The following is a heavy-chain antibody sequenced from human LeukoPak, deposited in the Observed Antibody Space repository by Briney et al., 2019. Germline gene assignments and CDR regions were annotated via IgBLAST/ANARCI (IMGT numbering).Heavy chain of an antibody. CDR2: SGTDGDT. Sequence: SGGSLRLSCAASGFSFSSTAMNWVRQAPGKGLEWVSASGTDGDTYYADSVQGRFTISRDNSRNTLYLQMTSLRADDTAVYYCAKKTPGTYPFDYWGRGTLVTVSP. CDR1: GFSFSSTA. J-gene: IGHJ4*02. D-gene: IGHD6-13*01. CDR3: AKKTPGTYPFDY. V-gene: IGHV3-23*01.